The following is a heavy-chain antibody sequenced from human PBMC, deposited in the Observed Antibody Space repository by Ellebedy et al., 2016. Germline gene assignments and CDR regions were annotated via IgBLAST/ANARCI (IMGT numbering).Heavy chain of an antibody. CDR3: AKSQSLAQDVFNI. Sequence: GESLKISXAASGFSFSSYWMGWVRQAPGKGLEWVGNINEDGSDKLYADSVKGRFTISRDNAKNSVYLQMNSLRAEDTAAYYCAKSQSLAQDVFNIWGQGTMVTVSS. CDR1: GFSFSSYW. CDR2: INEDGSDK. J-gene: IGHJ3*02. V-gene: IGHV3-7*01. D-gene: IGHD1-1*01.